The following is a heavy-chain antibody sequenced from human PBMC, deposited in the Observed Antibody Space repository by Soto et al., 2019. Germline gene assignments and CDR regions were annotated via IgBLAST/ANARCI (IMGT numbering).Heavy chain of an antibody. CDR1: ELPFIRYA. J-gene: IGHJ6*02. Sequence: PAGSLRVSCAASELPFIRYAMSWVRTAQGKGLEWVSAISGIGGSTYYADSVQGRFTITRDNSKNTLYLQMNSLRAEDTAVYYCAKGRYGGVCYAQEQYYYGMDVWGQGTTVTVSS. D-gene: IGHD2-21*02. V-gene: IGHV3-23*01. CDR3: AKGRYGGVCYAQEQYYYGMDV. CDR2: ISGIGGST.